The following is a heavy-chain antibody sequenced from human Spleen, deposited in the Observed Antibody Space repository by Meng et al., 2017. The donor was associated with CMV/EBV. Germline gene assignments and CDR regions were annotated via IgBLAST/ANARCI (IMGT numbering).Heavy chain of an antibody. CDR3: ARGIGYCSSTSCYPSADYFDY. CDR1: GYC. D-gene: IGHD2-2*01. J-gene: IGHJ4*02. CDR2: INHSGSP. V-gene: IGHV4-34*01. Sequence: GYCWSWIRQPPRKELEWTGEINHSGSPNYNPSLKSRVTLSVDPSKNQFSLKLSSVTAADTAVYYCARGIGYCSSTSCYPSADYFDYWGQGTLVTVSS.